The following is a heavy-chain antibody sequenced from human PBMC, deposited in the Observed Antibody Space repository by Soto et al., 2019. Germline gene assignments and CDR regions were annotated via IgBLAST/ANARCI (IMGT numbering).Heavy chain of an antibody. CDR2: ISEGGNT. V-gene: IGHV4-34*01. CDR1: GGSFSGYY. CDR3: ARLVGRYGLFDP. Sequence: PSETLSLTCAVSGGSFSGYYWSWIRQPPGRGLEWIGDISEGGNTNRNPSLERRLTISVDTSKKQFSLRLTSVTAADTAVYFCARLVGRYGLFDPWGQGTLVTVSS. D-gene: IGHD2-8*02. J-gene: IGHJ5*02.